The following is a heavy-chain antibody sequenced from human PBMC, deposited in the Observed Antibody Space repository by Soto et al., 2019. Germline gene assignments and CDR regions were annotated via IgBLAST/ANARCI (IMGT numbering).Heavy chain of an antibody. V-gene: IGHV4-31*03. J-gene: IGHJ4*02. CDR2: IYYSGST. CDR3: ARGYDFWSGSVDY. CDR1: GGYISSGGYY. D-gene: IGHD3-3*01. Sequence: SETMSLTCTVAGGYISSGGYYWSWIRQHPGKGLEWIGYIYYSGSTYYNPSLKSRVTISVDTSKNQFSLKLSSVTAADTAVYYCARGYDFWSGSVDYWGQGTLVTVSS.